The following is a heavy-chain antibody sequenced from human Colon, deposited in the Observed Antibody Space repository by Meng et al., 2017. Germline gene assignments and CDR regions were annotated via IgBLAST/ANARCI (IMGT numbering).Heavy chain of an antibody. CDR2: INPRNGDT. V-gene: IGHV1-2*06. D-gene: IGHD2-15*01. CDR3: ARESADGGSFDL. Sequence: QVQRVQPGAEVKKLGASATVACKASGYTLYIHWVRLRPGEGLEWMGRINPRNGDTKSAQSFQGRVTMTRDTSTTTFSMDLRSLTTDDSAIYFCARESADGGSFDLWGQGTLVTVSS. CDR1: GYTLY. J-gene: IGHJ4*02.